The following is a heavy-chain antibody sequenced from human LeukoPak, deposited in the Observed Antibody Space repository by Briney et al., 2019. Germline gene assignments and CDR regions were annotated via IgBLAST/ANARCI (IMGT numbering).Heavy chain of an antibody. CDR1: GYTFTGYY. CDR3: ARGEAADFYYYYGMDV. CDR2: INPNSGGT. J-gene: IGHJ6*02. V-gene: IGHV1-2*04. D-gene: IGHD6-13*01. Sequence: GASVKVSCKASGYTFTGYYMHWVRQAPGQGLEWMGWINPNSGGTNYAQKFQGWVTMTRDTSISTAYMELSRLRSDDTAVYYCARGEAADFYYYYGMDVWGQGTTVTVSS.